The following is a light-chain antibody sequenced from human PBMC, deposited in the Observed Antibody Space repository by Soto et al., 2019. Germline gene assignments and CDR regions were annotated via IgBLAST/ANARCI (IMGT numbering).Light chain of an antibody. CDR2: GAS. J-gene: IGKJ1*01. V-gene: IGKV3-15*01. CDR1: QSISRT. Sequence: EIMMTQSPATLSVSPGEGLTLSCRASQSISRTLAWYQQRPGQAPRLLIYGASSRATGVPARFSGSGSGTDFTLTISSLQSEDFAVYYCQQYNNWPWTFGQGTKVDIK. CDR3: QQYNNWPWT.